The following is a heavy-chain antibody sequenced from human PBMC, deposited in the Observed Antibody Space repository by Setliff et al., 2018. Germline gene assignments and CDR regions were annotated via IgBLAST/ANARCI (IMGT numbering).Heavy chain of an antibody. V-gene: IGHV4-61*02. Sequence: LSLTCTVSGGSISSGSYYWSWIRQPAGKGLEWIGRIYTSGSTNYNPSLKSRVTISVDTSKNQFSLKLSSVTAADTAVYYCARRHCSGGSCYSLNYFDYWGQGTLVTVSS. CDR1: GGSISSGSYY. CDR2: IYTSGST. J-gene: IGHJ4*02. CDR3: ARRHCSGGSCYSLNYFDY. D-gene: IGHD2-15*01.